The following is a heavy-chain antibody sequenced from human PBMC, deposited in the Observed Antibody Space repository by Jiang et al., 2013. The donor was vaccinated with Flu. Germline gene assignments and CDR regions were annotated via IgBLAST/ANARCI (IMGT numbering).Heavy chain of an antibody. Sequence: GPGLVKPSETLSLTCTVSGGSVRTYYWNWIRQPPGKGLEWIGYIYFGGSTNYNLSLKSRATISIDTSKNLLSLKLRSMTAADTAVYYCARDGPYYSNSTDWRALDLWGQGTMVSVSS. D-gene: IGHD2/OR15-2a*01. CDR2: IYFGGST. J-gene: IGHJ3*01. CDR3: ARDGPYYSNSTDWRALDL. V-gene: IGHV4-59*02. CDR1: GGSVRTYY.